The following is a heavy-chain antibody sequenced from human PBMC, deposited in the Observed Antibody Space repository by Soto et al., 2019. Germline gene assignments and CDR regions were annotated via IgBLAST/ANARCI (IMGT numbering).Heavy chain of an antibody. Sequence: QVQLVESGGGVVQPGRSLRLSCAASGFTFSNYGIHWVRQAPGNGLEWVAVISRDGSVRYYADSVKGRFTISRDNSKNTLYLQVNNLRAEDTAVYYCAKEYCRGHCSSNYFDSWGQGTLVTVSS. CDR1: GFTFSNYG. V-gene: IGHV3-30*18. CDR2: ISRDGSVR. D-gene: IGHD2-21*01. CDR3: AKEYCRGHCSSNYFDS. J-gene: IGHJ4*02.